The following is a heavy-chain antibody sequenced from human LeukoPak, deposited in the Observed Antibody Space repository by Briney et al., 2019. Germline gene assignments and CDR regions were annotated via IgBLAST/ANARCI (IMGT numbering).Heavy chain of an antibody. Sequence: PGRYLRLSCAASGFTFSSYAMHWVRQAPGKGLEWVGFIRSKAYGGTTEYAASVKGRFTISRDDSKSIAYLQMNSLKTEDTAVYYCTRDENDYGDYVLDYWGQGTLVTVSS. V-gene: IGHV3-49*04. D-gene: IGHD4-17*01. CDR2: IRSKAYGGTT. CDR3: TRDENDYGDYVLDY. CDR1: GFTFSSYA. J-gene: IGHJ4*02.